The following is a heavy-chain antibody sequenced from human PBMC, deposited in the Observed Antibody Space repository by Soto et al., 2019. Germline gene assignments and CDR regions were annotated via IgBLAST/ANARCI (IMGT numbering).Heavy chain of an antibody. CDR2: INIGSGNT. D-gene: IGHD2-21*02. V-gene: IGHV1-3*05. CDR3: ARDGGDCGYRLAYYYYIGMDV. Sequence: QVQLVQSGAEEKKPGASVKVSCKASGYGFSSYAMHWVRQAPGQRLEWMGWINIGSGNTEYSQNFQDRITITRDTSASTVYMELSSLRSGDTAVYYCARDGGDCGYRLAYYYYIGMDVWGQGTTVTVSS. CDR1: GYGFSSYA. J-gene: IGHJ6*02.